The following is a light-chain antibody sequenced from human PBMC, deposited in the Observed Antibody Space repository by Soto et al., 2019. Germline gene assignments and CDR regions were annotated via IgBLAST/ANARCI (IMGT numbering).Light chain of an antibody. V-gene: IGLV2-14*01. CDR2: DVS. J-gene: IGLJ2*01. CDR3: SSYTRSSTLRV. Sequence: QSVLTQPASVSGSPGQSITISCTGTSSDVGDYNYVSWYQQYPGKAPKLMIYDVSIRPSGVSNRFSGSKSGNTASLSISGLQAEDEADYYCSSYTRSSTLRVFGGGTQLTVL. CDR1: SSDVGDYNY.